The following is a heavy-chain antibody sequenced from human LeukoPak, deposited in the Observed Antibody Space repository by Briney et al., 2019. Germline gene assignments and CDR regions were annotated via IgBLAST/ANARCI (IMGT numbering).Heavy chain of an antibody. J-gene: IGHJ4*02. CDR3: ARDGFGESFFDY. V-gene: IGHV3-33*01. Sequence: GGSLRLSCAASGFTFSSYGMHWVRQAPGKGLEWVAVIWYDGSNKYYADSVKGRFTISRDSSKNTLYLQMNSLRAEDTAVYYCARDGFGESFFDYWGQGTLVTVSS. CDR1: GFTFSSYG. CDR2: IWYDGSNK. D-gene: IGHD3-10*01.